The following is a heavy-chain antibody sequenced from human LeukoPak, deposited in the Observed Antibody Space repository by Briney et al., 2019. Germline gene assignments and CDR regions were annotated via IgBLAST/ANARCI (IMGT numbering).Heavy chain of an antibody. CDR1: GGTFSSYA. J-gene: IGHJ2*01. CDR2: INPSGGST. V-gene: IGHV1-46*01. D-gene: IGHD1-1*01. CDR3: ARVLGYPSYFDL. Sequence: ASVKVSCKASGGTFSSYAISWVRQAPGQGLEWMGIINPSGGSTSYAQKFQGRVTMTRDTSTSTVYMELSSLRSEDTAVYYCARVLGYPSYFDLWGRGTLVTVSS.